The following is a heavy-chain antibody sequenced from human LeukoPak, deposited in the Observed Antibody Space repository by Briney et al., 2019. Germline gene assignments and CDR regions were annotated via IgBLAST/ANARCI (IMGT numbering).Heavy chain of an antibody. J-gene: IGHJ3*02. CDR1: GGSISSYY. CDR3: ARDASRGTWDAFDI. Sequence: SGTLSLTCTVSGGSISSYYWSWIRQPPGKGLEWIGYIYYSGSTNYNPSLKSRVTISVDTSKNQFSLKLSSVTAADTAVYYCARDASRGTWDAFDIWGQGTMVTASS. V-gene: IGHV4-59*01. CDR2: IYYSGST.